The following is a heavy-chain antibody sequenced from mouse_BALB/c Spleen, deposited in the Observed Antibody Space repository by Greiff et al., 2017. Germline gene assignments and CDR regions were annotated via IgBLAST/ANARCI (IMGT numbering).Heavy chain of an antibody. D-gene: IGHD1-1*01. Sequence: DVMLVESGGGLVKPGGSLKLSCAASGFTFSDYYMYWVRQTPEKRLEWVATISDGGSYTYYPDSVKGRFTISRDNAKNNLYLQMSSLKSEDTAMYYCASPTYYGSSQPFAYWGQGTLVTVSA. CDR3: ASPTYYGSSQPFAY. CDR1: GFTFSDYY. J-gene: IGHJ3*01. CDR2: ISDGGSYT. V-gene: IGHV5-4*02.